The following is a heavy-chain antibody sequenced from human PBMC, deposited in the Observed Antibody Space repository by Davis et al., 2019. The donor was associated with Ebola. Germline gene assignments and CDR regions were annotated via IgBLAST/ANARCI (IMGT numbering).Heavy chain of an antibody. Sequence: ASVKVSCKASGYTFTSYDINWVRQATGQGLEWMGWMNPNSGNTGYAQKFQGRVTMTRNTSISTAYMELSSLRSEDTAVYYCARPGGTTDPWYYGMDVWGQGTTVTVSS. CDR1: GYTFTSYD. CDR2: MNPNSGNT. J-gene: IGHJ6*02. CDR3: ARPGGTTDPWYYGMDV. V-gene: IGHV1-8*01. D-gene: IGHD1-1*01.